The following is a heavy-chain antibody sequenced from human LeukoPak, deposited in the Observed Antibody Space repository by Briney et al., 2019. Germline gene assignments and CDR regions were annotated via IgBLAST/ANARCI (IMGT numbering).Heavy chain of an antibody. V-gene: IGHV3-53*01. CDR1: GFTVSSNY. CDR3: ARVILYYDFWSGYDS. CDR2: IYGGGTT. D-gene: IGHD3-3*01. J-gene: IGHJ5*01. Sequence: GGSLRLSCAASGFTVSSNYMSWVRQAPGKGLEWVSVIYGGGTTYYADSVKGRFTISRDNSKNTLYLQMNSLRAEDTAVYYCARVILYYDFWSGYDSWGQGTLVTVSS.